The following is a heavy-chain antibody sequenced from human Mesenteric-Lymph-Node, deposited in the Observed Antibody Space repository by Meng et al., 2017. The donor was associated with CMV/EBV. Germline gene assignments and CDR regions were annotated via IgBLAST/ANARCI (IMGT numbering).Heavy chain of an antibody. CDR3: ARDLAPRRVYYGMDV. CDR1: GFTFSDYY. J-gene: IGHJ6*02. CDR2: ISSSGSTI. V-gene: IGHV3-11*01. D-gene: IGHD6-6*01. Sequence: GESLKISCAASGFTFSDYYMSWIRQAPGKGLEWVSYISSSGSTIYYADSVKGRFTISRDNGKNSLFLQMNSLRGEDTAVYYCARDLAPRRVYYGMDVWGQGTTVTVSS.